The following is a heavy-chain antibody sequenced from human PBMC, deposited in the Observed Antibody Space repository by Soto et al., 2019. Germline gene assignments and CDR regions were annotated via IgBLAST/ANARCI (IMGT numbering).Heavy chain of an antibody. CDR2: IYYSGST. CDR1: GVSISSYY. J-gene: IGHJ4*02. V-gene: IGHV4-59*01. CDR3: ARIPYGDYYYFDY. Sequence: SETLSLTCTVSGVSISSYYWSWIRQPPGKGLEWIGYIYYSGSTNYNPSLKSRVTISVDTSKNQFSLKLSSVTAADTAVYYCARIPYGDYYYFDYWGQGTLVTVSS. D-gene: IGHD4-17*01.